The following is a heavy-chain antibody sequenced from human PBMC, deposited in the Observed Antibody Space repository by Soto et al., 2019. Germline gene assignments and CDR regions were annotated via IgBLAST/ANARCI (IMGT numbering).Heavy chain of an antibody. CDR2: ISAYNGNT. D-gene: IGHD6-19*01. CDR3: ARWRVAGTDYGMDV. J-gene: IGHJ6*02. V-gene: IGHV1-18*01. CDR1: GGTFTCYG. Sequence: GVSMLVSCKDSGGTFTCYGVNWVRQAPGQGLEWMGWISAYNGNTNYAQTLQSRVTMTTDTSTSTAYMELRSLRSDDTAVDYCARWRVAGTDYGMDVWG.